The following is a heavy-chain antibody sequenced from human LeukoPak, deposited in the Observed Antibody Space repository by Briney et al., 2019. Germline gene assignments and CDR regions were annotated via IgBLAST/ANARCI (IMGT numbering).Heavy chain of an antibody. D-gene: IGHD1-1*01. J-gene: IGHJ4*02. V-gene: IGHV3-30-3*01. CDR3: ARDRYNWNDPSTGNPDY. CDR2: ISYDGSNK. Sequence: PGRSLRLSCAASGFTFSSYAMHWVRQAPGKGLEWVAVISYDGSNKYYADSVKGRFTISRDNSKNTLYLQMNSLRAEDTAVYYCARDRYNWNDPSTGNPDYWGQGTLVTVSS. CDR1: GFTFSSYA.